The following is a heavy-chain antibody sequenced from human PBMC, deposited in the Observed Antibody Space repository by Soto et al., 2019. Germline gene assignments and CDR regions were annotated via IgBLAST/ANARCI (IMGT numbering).Heavy chain of an antibody. Sequence: SVKVSCKASGGTFSSYAISWVRQAPGQGLEWMGGIIPIFGTANYAQKFQGRVTITADESTSKAYMELSSLRSEDTAVYYCARGDCSGYYFYCGQRTLVAVSS. D-gene: IGHD3-3*01. CDR3: ARGDCSGYYFY. V-gene: IGHV1-69*13. J-gene: IGHJ4*02. CDR1: GGTFSSYA. CDR2: IIPIFGTA.